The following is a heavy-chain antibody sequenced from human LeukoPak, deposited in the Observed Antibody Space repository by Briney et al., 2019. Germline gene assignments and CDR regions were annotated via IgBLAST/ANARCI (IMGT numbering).Heavy chain of an antibody. V-gene: IGHV3-23*01. D-gene: IGHD3-10*01. CDR1: GFTFSTYW. Sequence: GGSLRLSCAASGFTFSTYWMSWLRQAPGKGLEWVSSISDTGGSTYYADSVKGRFTISRDNSKNMLYLQMNSLRADDTAVYYCTTVQFARTMSLDYWGQGALVTVSS. J-gene: IGHJ4*02. CDR2: ISDTGGST. CDR3: TTVQFARTMSLDY.